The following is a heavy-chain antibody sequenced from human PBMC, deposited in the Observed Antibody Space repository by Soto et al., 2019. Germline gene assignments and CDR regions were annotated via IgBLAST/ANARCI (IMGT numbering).Heavy chain of an antibody. Sequence: QVQLVESGGGVVQPGRSLRLSCAASGFTFSSYGMHWVRQAPGKGLEWVAVISYDGSNKYYADSMKGRFTISRDNSKNTLYLQMNSLRAEDTAVYYCAKDHDFWSAKLGTHLDYWGQGTLVTVSS. D-gene: IGHD3-3*01. CDR3: AKDHDFWSAKLGTHLDY. J-gene: IGHJ4*02. CDR2: ISYDGSNK. CDR1: GFTFSSYG. V-gene: IGHV3-30*18.